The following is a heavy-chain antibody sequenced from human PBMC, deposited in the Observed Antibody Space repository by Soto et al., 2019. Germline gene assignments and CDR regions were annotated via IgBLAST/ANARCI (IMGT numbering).Heavy chain of an antibody. Sequence: PGGSLRLSCAASGFTFSSYAMNWVRQAPGKGLEWVSTVDGSNSNTYYADSVKGRFTISRDNSKNTLYLQMNTLRAEDTALYYCAKSPDSSYHNFDYWGQGTLVTVSS. CDR3: AKSPDSSYHNFDY. CDR1: GFTFSSYA. V-gene: IGHV3-23*01. J-gene: IGHJ4*02. CDR2: VDGSNSNT. D-gene: IGHD5-12*01.